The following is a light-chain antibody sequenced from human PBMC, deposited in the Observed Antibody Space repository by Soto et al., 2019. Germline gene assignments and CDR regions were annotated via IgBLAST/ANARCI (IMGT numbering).Light chain of an antibody. CDR3: QQYYSSPVT. J-gene: IGKJ4*01. CDR2: WAS. Sequence: DLMMAHSPDSLSVSLGERATINCKSSQSVLYNSNNKNNLAWYQQKRGQSPKLLIYWASIRESGVPDRFSGSGSGTDFTLTISSLQAEDVAVYYCQQYYSSPVTFGGGTKV. CDR1: QSVLYNSNNKNN. V-gene: IGKV4-1*01.